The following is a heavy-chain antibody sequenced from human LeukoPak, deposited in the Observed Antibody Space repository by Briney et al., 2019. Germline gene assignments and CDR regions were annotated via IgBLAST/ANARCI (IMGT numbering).Heavy chain of an antibody. CDR1: GYRFTSYW. J-gene: IGHJ4*02. Sequence: GESLKISCKGSGYRFTSYWIGWVRQMPGEGLEWMGIIYPGDSDTRYSPSFQGQVTISADKSITTAYLQWSSLKASDTAMYYCARHMGVWVFDYWGQGTLVTVSS. V-gene: IGHV5-51*01. D-gene: IGHD2-8*01. CDR3: ARHMGVWVFDY. CDR2: IYPGDSDT.